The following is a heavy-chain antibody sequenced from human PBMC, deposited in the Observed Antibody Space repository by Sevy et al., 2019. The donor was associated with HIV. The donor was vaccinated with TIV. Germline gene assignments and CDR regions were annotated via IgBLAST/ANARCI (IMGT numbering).Heavy chain of an antibody. CDR2: MNPIFGTS. CDR1: GGTFNIYA. D-gene: IGHD2-21*01. J-gene: IGHJ3*02. V-gene: IGHV1-69*13. CDR3: ARDSGHIVVVRRAFDI. Sequence: ASVKVSCKASGGTFNIYAITWVRQAPGQGLEWMGGMNPIFGTSNSAQKFQGRVTINADESTSTAYMELNNLRSEDTAVYYCARDSGHIVVVRRAFDIWGQGTMVTVSS.